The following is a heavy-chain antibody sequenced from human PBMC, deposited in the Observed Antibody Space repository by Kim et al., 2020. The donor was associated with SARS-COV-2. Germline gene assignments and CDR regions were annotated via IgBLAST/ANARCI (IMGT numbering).Heavy chain of an antibody. CDR3: ARGGGDYKYCYYYGLDV. V-gene: IGHV1-2*06. CDR1: GYTFSGYH. CDR2: INPNSGGI. Sequence: ASVKVSCKASGYTFSGYHIHWVRQAPGQGLEWMGRINPNSGGINSAQRFQGSVTMTRDTSISTAYMELSRLRSDDTAVYYCARGGGDYKYCYYYGLDVWG. J-gene: IGHJ6*02. D-gene: IGHD4-17*01.